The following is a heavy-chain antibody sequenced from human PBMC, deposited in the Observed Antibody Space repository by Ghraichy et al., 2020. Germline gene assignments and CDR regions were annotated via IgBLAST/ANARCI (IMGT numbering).Heavy chain of an antibody. CDR3: ARKARLYIVVVTAIPGWFDP. V-gene: IGHV4-34*01. J-gene: IGHJ5*02. CDR1: GGSFSGYY. CDR2: INHSGST. D-gene: IGHD2-21*02. Sequence: SETLSLTCAVYGGSFSGYYWSWIRQPPGKGLEWIGEINHSGSTNYNPSLKSRVTISVDTSKNQFSLKLSSVTAADTAVYYCARKARLYIVVVTAIPGWFDPWGQGTLVTVSS.